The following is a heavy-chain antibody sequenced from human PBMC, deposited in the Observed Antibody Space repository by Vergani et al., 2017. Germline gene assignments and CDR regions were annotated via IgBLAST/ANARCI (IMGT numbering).Heavy chain of an antibody. V-gene: IGHV3-21*01. CDR3: ARVRYCGGDCQNDAFDI. Sequence: EVQLVESGGGLVKPGGSLRLSCAASGFTFSSYSMNWVRQAPGKGLEWVSSISSSSSYIYYADSVKGRFTISRDSAKNSLYLQMNSLRAEDTAVYYCARVRYCGGDCQNDAFDIWGQGTMVTVSS. J-gene: IGHJ3*02. CDR1: GFTFSSYS. D-gene: IGHD2-21*01. CDR2: ISSSSSYI.